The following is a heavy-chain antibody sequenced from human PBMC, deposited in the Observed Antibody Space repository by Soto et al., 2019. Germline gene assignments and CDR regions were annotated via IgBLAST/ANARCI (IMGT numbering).Heavy chain of an antibody. Sequence: QVQLQESGPGLVKPSETLSLTCTVSGGSVNNGTYYWIWIRQPPGKGLEWIAYIHYSGGTNYNPSLKIRVSISVDTSKNQFSLKLSSVTAADTAVYYCARRIVGSSAFDVWGQGTMVTVSS. CDR2: IHYSGGT. D-gene: IGHD1-26*01. V-gene: IGHV4-61*01. CDR3: ARRIVGSSAFDV. J-gene: IGHJ3*01. CDR1: GGSVNNGTYY.